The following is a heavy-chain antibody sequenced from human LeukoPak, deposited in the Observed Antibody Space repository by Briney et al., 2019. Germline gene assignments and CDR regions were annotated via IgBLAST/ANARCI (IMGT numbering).Heavy chain of an antibody. J-gene: IGHJ4*02. V-gene: IGHV4-4*02. Sequence: SGTLSLTCAVFGGSIGSNIWWSWVRQPPGKGLEWIGEIYHSGNTNYNPSLKSRVTISVDKPKNQFSLTLSSVTAADTAVYYCASPSGASTWWSQGTLVTVSS. CDR3: ASPSGASTW. D-gene: IGHD2/OR15-2a*01. CDR2: IYHSGNT. CDR1: GGSIGSNIW.